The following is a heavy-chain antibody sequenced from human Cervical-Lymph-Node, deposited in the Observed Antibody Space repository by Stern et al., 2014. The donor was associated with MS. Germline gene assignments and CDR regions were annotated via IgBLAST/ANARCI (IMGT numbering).Heavy chain of an antibody. CDR1: GFTFEDYM. V-gene: IGHV3-43*01. Sequence: EVQLVQSGGVMVQPGVSLRLSCAASGFTFEDYMMHWVRQVPGKGLEWVSLISWDADTTHYADSVKGRFTISRDNSKNSLYLQMGSLTTEDTAFYFCAKGGRSGSLDHWGQGTLVTVSS. D-gene: IGHD6-19*01. CDR2: ISWDADTT. CDR3: AKGGRSGSLDH. J-gene: IGHJ5*02.